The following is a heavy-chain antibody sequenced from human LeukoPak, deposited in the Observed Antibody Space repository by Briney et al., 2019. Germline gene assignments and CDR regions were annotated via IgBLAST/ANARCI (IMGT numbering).Heavy chain of an antibody. CDR2: INPSGGST. V-gene: IGHV1-46*01. CDR3: ARSDDYYDSSGIDAFDI. Sequence: ASVKVSCKASGYTFTSYYMHWVRQAPGQGLEWMGIINPSGGSTSYAQKFQGRVTMTRDTSTSTVYMELSSLRPEDTAVYYCARSDDYYDSSGIDAFDIWGQGAMVTVSS. CDR1: GYTFTSYY. J-gene: IGHJ3*02. D-gene: IGHD3-22*01.